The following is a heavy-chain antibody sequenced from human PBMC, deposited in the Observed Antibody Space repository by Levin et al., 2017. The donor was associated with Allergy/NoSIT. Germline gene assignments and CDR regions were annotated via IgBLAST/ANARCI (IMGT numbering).Heavy chain of an antibody. CDR2: IRSKVHSETT. V-gene: IGHV3-49*03. Sequence: SCTASAFNFGDYAMSWFRQAPGKGLEWVGFIRSKVHSETTQYAASVKGRFTVSRDDSKNIAYLEMKTLRNEDTAVYYCAREKPEQWLYAFDVWGQGTMVTVSS. CDR3: AREKPEQWLYAFDV. D-gene: IGHD6-19*01. J-gene: IGHJ3*01. CDR1: AFNFGDYA.